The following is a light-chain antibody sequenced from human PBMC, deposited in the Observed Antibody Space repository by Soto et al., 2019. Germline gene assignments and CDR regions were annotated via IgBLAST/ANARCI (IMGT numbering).Light chain of an antibody. V-gene: IGKV3-20*01. J-gene: IGKJ1*01. CDR3: QQYGSSPQT. Sequence: EIVLTQSPGTLSLSPGERATLSCRASQSVRSSYLARYQQKPGQAPRLLIYNASSRATGIPDRFSGSGSGTDFSLTIIRLEPEDFAVYYCQQYGSSPQTFGQGTTVEIK. CDR2: NAS. CDR1: QSVRSSY.